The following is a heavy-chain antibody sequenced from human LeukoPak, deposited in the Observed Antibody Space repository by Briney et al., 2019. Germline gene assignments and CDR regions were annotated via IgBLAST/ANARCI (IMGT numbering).Heavy chain of an antibody. D-gene: IGHD3-10*01. CDR1: GFTFRNYA. V-gene: IGHV3-23*01. Sequence: GESLRLSCAASGFTFRNYAMSWVRQAPGKGLEWVSAISGSGGSTYYADSVKGRFTISRDNSKNTLYLQMNSLRAEDTAVYYCAKVGDTMVRGVTYYFDYWGQGTLVTVSS. CDR3: AKVGDTMVRGVTYYFDY. CDR2: ISGSGGST. J-gene: IGHJ4*02.